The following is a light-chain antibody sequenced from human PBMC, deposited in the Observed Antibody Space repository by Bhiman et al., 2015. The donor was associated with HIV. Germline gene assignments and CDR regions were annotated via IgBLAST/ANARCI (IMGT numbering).Light chain of an antibody. CDR1: TSDVGRYNY. CDR2: DVT. CDR3: CSYTSSSTYV. Sequence: QSALTQPASVSGSPGQSISISCTGTTSDVGRYNYVSWYQQHPGKAPKLMIYDVTKRPSGVSSRFSGSKSGNTASLTISGLQAEDEADYYCCSYTSSSTYVFGSGTKVTVL. V-gene: IGLV2-14*03. J-gene: IGLJ1*01.